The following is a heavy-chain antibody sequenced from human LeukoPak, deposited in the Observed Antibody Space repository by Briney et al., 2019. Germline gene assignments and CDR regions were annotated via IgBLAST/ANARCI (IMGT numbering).Heavy chain of an antibody. CDR1: GYSFTSCW. CDR2: IYPDDSDT. Sequence: GESLKISCKGSGYSFTSCWIGWVRQMPGKGLEWMGIIYPDDSDTRYSPSFQGQVTISADKSISTAYLQWSSLKASDTAMYYCARLGVIVAAWDGMDVWGQGTTVTVSS. CDR3: ARLGVIVAAWDGMDV. J-gene: IGHJ6*02. D-gene: IGHD6-13*01. V-gene: IGHV5-51*01.